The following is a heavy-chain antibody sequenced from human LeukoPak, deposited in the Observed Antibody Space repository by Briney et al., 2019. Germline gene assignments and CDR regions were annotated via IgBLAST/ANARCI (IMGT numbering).Heavy chain of an antibody. J-gene: IGHJ4*02. CDR2: ISYTGST. D-gene: IGHD3-9*01. CDR3: ARAPYDILTGYLSYFDY. V-gene: IGHV4-59*11. Sequence: SETLSLTCTVSSGSISSHFWSWIRQPPEKGLEWIGYISYTGSTNYNPSLKSRITKSVDTSKDQFSLKLSSVTAADTAVYYCARAPYDILTGYLSYFDYWGQGTLVTVSS. CDR1: SGSISSHF.